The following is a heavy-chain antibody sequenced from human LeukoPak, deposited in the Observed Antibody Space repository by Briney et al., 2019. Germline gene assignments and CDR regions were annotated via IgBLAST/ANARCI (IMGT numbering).Heavy chain of an antibody. CDR2: ISYDGSNK. CDR1: GFTFSSYG. D-gene: IGHD6-19*01. CDR3: AFSGDMEVAGTNDAFDI. V-gene: IGHV3-30*03. J-gene: IGHJ3*02. Sequence: GGSLRLSCAASGFTFSSYGMHWVRQAPGKGLEWVAVISYDGSNKYYADSVKGRFTISRDNSKNTLYLQMNSLRAEDTAVYYCAFSGDMEVAGTNDAFDIWGQGTMVTVSS.